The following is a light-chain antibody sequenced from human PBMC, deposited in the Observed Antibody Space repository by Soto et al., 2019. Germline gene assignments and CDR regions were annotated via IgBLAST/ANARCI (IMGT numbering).Light chain of an antibody. V-gene: IGKV1-5*03. CDR2: NAS. CDR1: QSISSW. J-gene: IGKJ2*01. Sequence: DIQLTQSPSTLSASVGDRVTITCRASQSISSWLAWSQQTPGRAPKLLIFNASSLESGVPSRFSGSGSGTAFTLTVSRLQPDDIAPHYYQHYDTYSLYTFGHGTKLYSK. CDR3: QHYDTYSLYT.